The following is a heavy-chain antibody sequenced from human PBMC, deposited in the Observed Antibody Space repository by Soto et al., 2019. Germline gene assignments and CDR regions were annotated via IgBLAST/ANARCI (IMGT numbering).Heavy chain of an antibody. J-gene: IGHJ4*02. D-gene: IGHD6-19*01. Sequence: GASVKVSCKASGYTFTSYGISWVRQAPGQGLEWMGWISAYNGNTNYAQKLQGWVTITRDTSASTAYMELSSLRSEDTAVYYCARGGSGWPTSYFDYWGQGTLVTVSS. CDR2: ISAYNGNT. CDR3: ARGGSGWPTSYFDY. V-gene: IGHV1-18*01. CDR1: GYTFTSYG.